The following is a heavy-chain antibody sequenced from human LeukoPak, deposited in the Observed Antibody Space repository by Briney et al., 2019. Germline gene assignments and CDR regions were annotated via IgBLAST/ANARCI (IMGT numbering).Heavy chain of an antibody. CDR3: ARVRYYDSSGYILGY. CDR2: ISAYNGNT. V-gene: IGHV1-18*01. Sequence: GASVKVSCKASGYTFTSYGISWVRQAPGQGLEWMGWISAYNGNTNYAQKLQGRVTMTTDTSTSTAYMELRSLRSDDTAVYYCARVRYYDSSGYILGYWGQGTLVTVSS. D-gene: IGHD3-22*01. CDR1: GYTFTSYG. J-gene: IGHJ4*02.